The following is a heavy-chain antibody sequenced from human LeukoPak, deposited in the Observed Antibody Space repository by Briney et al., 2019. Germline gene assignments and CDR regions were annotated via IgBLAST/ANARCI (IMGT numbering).Heavy chain of an antibody. Sequence: SETLSLTCAVYGGSFSGYYWSWIRQPPGKGLEWIGEISHGGSTNYNPSRKSRVTISVDTSKNQFSLKLSSVPAADTAVYYCARHSATAGNNWFDPWGQGTLVTVSS. CDR2: ISHGGST. J-gene: IGHJ5*02. CDR1: GGSFSGYY. V-gene: IGHV4-34*01. D-gene: IGHD6-13*01. CDR3: ARHSATAGNNWFDP.